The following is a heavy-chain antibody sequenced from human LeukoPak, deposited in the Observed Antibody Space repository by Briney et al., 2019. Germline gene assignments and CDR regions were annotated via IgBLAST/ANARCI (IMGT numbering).Heavy chain of an antibody. CDR2: IYYSGST. Sequence: SETLSLTCTVSGGSISSYYWSWIRQPPGKGLEWIGYIYYSGSTNYNPSLKSRVTISVDTSKNQFSLKLSSVTAADTAVYYCASTYYYDSSGSYYYGMDVWAKGPRSPSP. V-gene: IGHV4-59*01. D-gene: IGHD3-22*01. J-gene: IGHJ6*02. CDR3: ASTYYYDSSGSYYYGMDV. CDR1: GGSISSYY.